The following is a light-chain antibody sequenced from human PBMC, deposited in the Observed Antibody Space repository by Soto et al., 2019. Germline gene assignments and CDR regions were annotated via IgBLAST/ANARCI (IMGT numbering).Light chain of an antibody. CDR2: AAS. CDR3: QQSYRTPIT. Sequence: DIQMTQSPSSLSASVGDRVTITCRASQSISSYLNWYQQKPGKAPNLLIYAASSLRSGVPSRFSGSGSGTDFTLTINNLQPEDFATYYCQQSYRTPITFGQGTRLEIK. CDR1: QSISSY. V-gene: IGKV1-39*01. J-gene: IGKJ5*01.